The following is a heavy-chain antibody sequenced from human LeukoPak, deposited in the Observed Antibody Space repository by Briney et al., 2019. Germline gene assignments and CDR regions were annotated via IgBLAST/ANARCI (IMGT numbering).Heavy chain of an antibody. CDR1: GYSFTSYW. CDR3: AREAYYCTGGVCEGDLIDP. D-gene: IGHD2-8*02. CDR2: IYPGDSDT. V-gene: IGHV5-51*01. Sequence: GESLKISCKGSGYSFTSYWIGWVRRMPGKGLEWMGIIYPGDSDTRYSPSFQGQVTISADKSISTAYLQWSSVKASDTAMNYCAREAYYCTGGVCEGDLIDPWGQGTLVTVSS. J-gene: IGHJ5*02.